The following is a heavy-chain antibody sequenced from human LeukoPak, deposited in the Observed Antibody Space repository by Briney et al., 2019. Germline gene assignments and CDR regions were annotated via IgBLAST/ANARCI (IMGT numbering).Heavy chain of an antibody. CDR2: IYYSGST. Sequence: SETLSLTCTVSGGPVSSGSYYWSWIRQPPGEGLEWIGYIYYSGSTNYNPSLKSRVTISVDTSKNQFSLKLSSVTAADTAVYYCASEGTTMVRGVTVNWFDPWGQGTLVTVSS. D-gene: IGHD3-10*01. J-gene: IGHJ5*02. V-gene: IGHV4-61*01. CDR1: GGPVSSGSYY. CDR3: ASEGTTMVRGVTVNWFDP.